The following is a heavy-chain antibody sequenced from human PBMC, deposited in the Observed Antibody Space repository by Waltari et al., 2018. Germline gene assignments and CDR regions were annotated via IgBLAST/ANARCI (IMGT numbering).Heavy chain of an antibody. D-gene: IGHD3-10*01. CDR2: MYYRGSS. J-gene: IGHJ5*01. CDR3: ARAFGSGSYAWFDS. CDR1: GDSVTSGSYY. V-gene: IGHV4-39*01. Sequence: QLQLQESGPGLVKPSETLSLTCSVSGDSVTSGSYYWGWIRQPPRKGLEWIGMMYYRGSSDSNPSRKSRVTISVDTSKNEFSLKLSSVAAADTAVYYCARAFGSGSYAWFDSWGQGTLVTVSS.